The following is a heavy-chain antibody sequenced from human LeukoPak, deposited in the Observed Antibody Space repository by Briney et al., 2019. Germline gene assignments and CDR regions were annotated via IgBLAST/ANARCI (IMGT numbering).Heavy chain of an antibody. CDR1: GGSISSYY. J-gene: IGHJ4*02. Sequence: SETLSLTCTVSGGSISSYYWTWIRQPPGKGLECIGYFYHVGSANYNPSFKSRVTISVDTSKNQFSLKLTSVTAADTALYYCARRTVTNGWFRIDYWGQGSLVIVSS. D-gene: IGHD6-19*01. V-gene: IGHV4-59*08. CDR3: ARRTVTNGWFRIDY. CDR2: FYHVGSA.